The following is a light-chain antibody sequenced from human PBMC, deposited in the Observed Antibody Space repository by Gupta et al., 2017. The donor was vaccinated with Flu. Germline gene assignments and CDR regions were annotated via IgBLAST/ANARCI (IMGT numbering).Light chain of an antibody. Sequence: VIWMTQSPSLLSASTGDRVTSSCRMSQGISNCLPCHEQKAGKAPELLIYASSTLQRGVPSRFSGSGSGTDLTLNITGLKSEDFATYYGQQSYLTFGGGTKVEIK. CDR2: ASS. CDR3: QQSYLT. V-gene: IGKV1D-8*01. J-gene: IGKJ4*01. CDR1: QGISNC.